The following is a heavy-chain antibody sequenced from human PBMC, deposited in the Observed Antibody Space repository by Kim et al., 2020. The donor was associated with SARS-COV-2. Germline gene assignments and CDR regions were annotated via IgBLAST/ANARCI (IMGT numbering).Heavy chain of an antibody. CDR3: ARDPVVRGVIEYYYYGMDV. CDR2: IIPIFGTA. Sequence: SVKVSCKASGGTFSSYAISWVRQAPGQGLEWMGGIIPIFGTANYAQKFQGRVTITADESTSTAYMELSSLRSEDTAVYYCARDPVVRGVIEYYYYGMDVWGPGDTVTVSS. D-gene: IGHD3-10*01. J-gene: IGHJ6*02. V-gene: IGHV1-69*13. CDR1: GGTFSSYA.